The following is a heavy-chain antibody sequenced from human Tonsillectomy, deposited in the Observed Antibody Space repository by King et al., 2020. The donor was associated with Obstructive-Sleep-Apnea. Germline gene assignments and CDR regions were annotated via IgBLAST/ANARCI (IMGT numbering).Heavy chain of an antibody. Sequence: VQLVESGGGVVQPGRSLRLSCVASGFTFSLYAMHWVRQAPGKGLEWVAGISFAETNKAYADSVKGRFTISRDNSKNTLYLRMNNLRPEDTAVYYCVRDDDDYPLYWGQGTMVTVSS. D-gene: IGHD4-11*01. CDR1: GFTFSLYA. CDR3: VRDDDDYPLY. V-gene: IGHV3-30*04. CDR2: ISFAETNK. J-gene: IGHJ4*02.